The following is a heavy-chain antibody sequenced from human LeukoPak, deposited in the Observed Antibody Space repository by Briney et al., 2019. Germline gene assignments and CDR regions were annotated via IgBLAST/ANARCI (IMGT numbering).Heavy chain of an antibody. J-gene: IGHJ4*02. V-gene: IGHV1-46*01. CDR2: INPSGGST. CDR3: AISHSSDYYYFYY. CDR1: GYTFTSYY. D-gene: IGHD3-22*01. Sequence: ASVKVSCKASGYTFTSYYVHWVRQAPGQGLEWMGIINPSGGSTSYAQNFQGRVAITRDTSTSTVYMELSSLRSEDTAVYYCAISHSSDYYYFYYWGQGTLVTVSS.